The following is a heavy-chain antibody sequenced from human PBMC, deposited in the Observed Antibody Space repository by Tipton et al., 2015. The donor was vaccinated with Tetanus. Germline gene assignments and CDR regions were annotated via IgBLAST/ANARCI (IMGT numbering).Heavy chain of an antibody. D-gene: IGHD1-26*01. Sequence: LRLSCSVSGGSINSSTFYWAWIRQAPGKGLEWVGTVYYNGSTYYSPSLNSRITISVDSSKSQFSLKVKSVTAADTAVYYCAAQKYTGSFFYWGQGTLVTATS. V-gene: IGHV4-39*01. CDR2: VYYNGST. CDR1: GGSINSSTFY. CDR3: AAQKYTGSFFY. J-gene: IGHJ4*02.